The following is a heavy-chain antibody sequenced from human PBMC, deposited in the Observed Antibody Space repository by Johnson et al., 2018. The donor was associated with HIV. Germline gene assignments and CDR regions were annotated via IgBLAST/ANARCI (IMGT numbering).Heavy chain of an antibody. CDR2: ISYDGSNK. CDR3: AKDKSNAFDI. Sequence: QVHLVESGGVVVQPGRSLRLSCAASGFTFDDYTMHWVRPAPGKGLEWVAVISYDGSNKYYADSVKGRFTISRDNSKNTLYLQMNSLRAEDTAVYYCAKDKSNAFDIWGQGTMVTVSS. V-gene: IGHV3-30*18. CDR1: GFTFDDYT. J-gene: IGHJ3*02.